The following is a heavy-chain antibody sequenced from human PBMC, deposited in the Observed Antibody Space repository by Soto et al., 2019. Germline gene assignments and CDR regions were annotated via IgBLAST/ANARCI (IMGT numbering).Heavy chain of an antibody. J-gene: IGHJ5*02. CDR1: GGSISSSNW. Sequence: TSETLSLTCAVSGGSISSSNWWSWVRQPPGKGLEWIGEIYHSGSTNYNPSLKSRVTISVDKSKNQFSLKLSSVTAADTAVYYCARAGTILGYNWFDPWGQGTLVTVSS. CDR3: ARAGTILGYNWFDP. V-gene: IGHV4-4*02. D-gene: IGHD1-1*01. CDR2: IYHSGST.